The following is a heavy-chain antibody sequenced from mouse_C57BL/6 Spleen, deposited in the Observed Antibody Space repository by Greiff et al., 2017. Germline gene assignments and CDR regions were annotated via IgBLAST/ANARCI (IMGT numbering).Heavy chain of an antibody. J-gene: IGHJ1*03. V-gene: IGHV5-6*01. CDR1: GFTFSSYG. CDR2: ISSGGSYT. D-gene: IGHD1-1*01. CDR3: ARLTVVATNWYFDV. Sequence: EVQLVESGGDLVKPGGSLKLSCAASGFTFSSYGMSWVRQTPDKRLEWVATISSGGSYTYYPDSVKGRFTISRDNAKNTLYLQMSSLKSEDTAMYYCARLTVVATNWYFDVWGTGTTVTVSS.